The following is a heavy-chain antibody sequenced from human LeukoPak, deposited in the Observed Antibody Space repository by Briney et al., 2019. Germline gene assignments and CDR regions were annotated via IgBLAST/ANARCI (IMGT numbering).Heavy chain of an antibody. CDR1: GFTFSSYG. J-gene: IGHJ4*02. CDR2: ISYDGSNK. V-gene: IGHV3-30*18. CDR3: AKTAATDYFDY. Sequence: PGGSLRLSCAASGFTFSSYGMHWVRQAPGKGLEWVAVISYDGSNKYYADSVKGRFTISRDNSMNTLYLQMNSLRAEDTAVYYCAKTAATDYFDYWGQGTLVTVSS. D-gene: IGHD2-15*01.